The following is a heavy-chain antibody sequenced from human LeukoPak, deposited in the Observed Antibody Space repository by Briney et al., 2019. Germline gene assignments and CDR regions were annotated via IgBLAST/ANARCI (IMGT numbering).Heavy chain of an antibody. Sequence: ASVKVSCTASGYTFTGYYLYWVRQAPGQGLEWMGRINPNSGGTNYAQKFQGRVTMTRDTSISTAYMELSSLRSDDTAAFYCARRIAAAGHFDYWGQGTLVTVSS. V-gene: IGHV1-2*06. CDR1: GYTFTGYY. CDR3: ARRIAAAGHFDY. CDR2: INPNSGGT. D-gene: IGHD6-13*01. J-gene: IGHJ4*02.